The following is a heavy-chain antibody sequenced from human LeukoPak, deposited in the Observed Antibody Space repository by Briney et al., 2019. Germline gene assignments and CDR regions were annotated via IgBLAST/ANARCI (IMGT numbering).Heavy chain of an antibody. V-gene: IGHV1-2*02. D-gene: IGHD6-19*01. CDR2: INPNSGGT. CDR1: GYTFTGYY. CDR3: ARGYTSGWYPDY. Sequence: ASVKVSCKASGYTFTGYYMHWVRQAPGQGLEWMGWINPNSGGTNYAPKFQGRVTMTRDTSISTAYMELNSLRSDDTAVYYCARGYTSGWYPDYWGQGTLVTVSS. J-gene: IGHJ4*02.